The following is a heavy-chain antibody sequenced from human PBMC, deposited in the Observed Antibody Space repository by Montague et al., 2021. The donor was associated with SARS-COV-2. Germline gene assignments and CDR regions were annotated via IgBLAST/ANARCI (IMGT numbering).Heavy chain of an antibody. CDR1: GGSLNNYF. Sequence: SETLSLTCTVSGGSLNNYFWSWIRQPPGKGLEWVGYISDSGSTKYNPSLRSRVTISVDTARNQFSLKLLSVTAADTAFYYCARVDSSGPGEYWGQGILVSVSS. CDR3: ARVDSSGPGEY. J-gene: IGHJ4*02. D-gene: IGHD3-22*01. CDR2: ISDSGST. V-gene: IGHV4-59*08.